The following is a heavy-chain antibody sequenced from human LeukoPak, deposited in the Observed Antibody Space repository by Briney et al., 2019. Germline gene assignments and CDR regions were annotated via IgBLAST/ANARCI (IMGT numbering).Heavy chain of an antibody. CDR1: GYIFTTYG. D-gene: IGHD3-22*01. Sequence: ASVRVSCKASGYIFTTYGISWVRQAPGQGLEWMGWINPNSDGTNYAQKFQGRVTMTRDTSISTAYMELSRLRSDDTAVYYCARATITMIVNDAFDIWGQGTMVTVSS. V-gene: IGHV1-2*02. CDR3: ARATITMIVNDAFDI. J-gene: IGHJ3*02. CDR2: INPNSDGT.